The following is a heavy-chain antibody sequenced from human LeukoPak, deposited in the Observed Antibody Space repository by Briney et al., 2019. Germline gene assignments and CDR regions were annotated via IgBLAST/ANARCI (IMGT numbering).Heavy chain of an antibody. V-gene: IGHV3-48*03. CDR2: ISTGGRTV. CDR3: ARCATVTYYFDH. D-gene: IGHD4-17*01. Sequence: GWSLRLSCAASGFIFSDYEMNWVRQAPGKGLEWLSYISTGGRTVRYAYSVEGGFGRSSDTRESSIFLQMINLRSEDTAVYVCARCATVTYYFDHGGQGIRVAVSS. CDR1: GFIFSDYE. J-gene: IGHJ4*02.